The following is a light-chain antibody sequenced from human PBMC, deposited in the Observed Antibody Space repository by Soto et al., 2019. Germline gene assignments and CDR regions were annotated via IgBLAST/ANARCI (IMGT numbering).Light chain of an antibody. CDR3: CSYAGSYTFV. Sequence: QSALTQPRSVSGSPGQSVTISCTGTSSDVGGYNYVSWYQQYPGKAPKVMIYDVKTRPSGVPDRFSGSKSGNTASLTISGLQAEDEADYYFCSYAGSYTFVFGTGTKVTVL. CDR2: DVK. CDR1: SSDVGGYNY. V-gene: IGLV2-11*01. J-gene: IGLJ1*01.